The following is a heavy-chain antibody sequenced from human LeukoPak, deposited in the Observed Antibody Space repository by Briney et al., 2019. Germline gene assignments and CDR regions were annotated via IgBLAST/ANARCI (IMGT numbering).Heavy chain of an antibody. J-gene: IGHJ5*02. D-gene: IGHD2/OR15-2a*01. CDR2: IVGTGDNT. Sequence: GGSRKLSCAASGFTLKLSAMTWVRPAPGEGLEWVSAIVGTGDNTYYADSVKGRFTISRDNSRNTLCLQMDGLRAEDTATYYCARDRVLYVGIDNNWFDPWGQGTLVIVSS. V-gene: IGHV3-23*01. CDR1: GFTLKLSA. CDR3: ARDRVLYVGIDNNWFDP.